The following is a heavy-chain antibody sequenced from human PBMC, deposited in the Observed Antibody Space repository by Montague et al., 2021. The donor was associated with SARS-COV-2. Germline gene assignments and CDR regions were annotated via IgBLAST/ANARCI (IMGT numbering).Heavy chain of an antibody. V-gene: IGHV3-30-3*01. J-gene: IGHJ4*02. CDR3: AREIGTSGWAGFFDF. Sequence: SLRLSCAASGFTFTTYVYHWVRQAPGGGLEWVALFSSDGGHTQYAASVRGRFTIYRDTSTSTLYLQMDSLRPDDTAVYFCAREIGTSGWAGFFDFGGQGTLVTVSP. D-gene: IGHD6-19*01. CDR1: GFTFTTYV. CDR2: FSSDGGHT.